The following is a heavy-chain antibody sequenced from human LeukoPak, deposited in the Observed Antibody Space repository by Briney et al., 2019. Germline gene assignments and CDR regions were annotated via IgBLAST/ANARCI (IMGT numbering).Heavy chain of an antibody. D-gene: IGHD1-26*01. CDR2: IRGSGGST. J-gene: IGHJ4*02. Sequence: GGSLRLSCAASGFTFSSYWMHWVRQAPGKGLEWVSAIRGSGGSTYYADSVKGRFTISRDNSKNTLYLQMNSLRAEDTAVYYCAKDGVGALYYFDYWGQGTLVTVSS. V-gene: IGHV3-23*01. CDR3: AKDGVGALYYFDY. CDR1: GFTFSSYW.